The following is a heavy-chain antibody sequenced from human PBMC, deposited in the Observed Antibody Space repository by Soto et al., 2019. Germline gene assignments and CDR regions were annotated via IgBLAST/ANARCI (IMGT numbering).Heavy chain of an antibody. CDR2: ISVTSDVT. CDR1: GFRFIYSY. Sequence: LRRSCDASGFRFIYSYMCWILQSPGKRLEWISYISVTSDVTKYADSVKGRFTISRDNAKNSLYLQMNSLRAEDTAVYYCARFFHYYVPHAFFDYWGQGTLVNVSS. CDR3: ARFFHYYVPHAFFDY. V-gene: IGHV3-11*06. J-gene: IGHJ4*02. D-gene: IGHD3-10*02.